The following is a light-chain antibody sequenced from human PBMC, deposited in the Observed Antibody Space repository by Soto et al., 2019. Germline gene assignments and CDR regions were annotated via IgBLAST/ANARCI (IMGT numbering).Light chain of an antibody. V-gene: IGKV3-15*01. CDR3: QQYNNWPLT. CDR1: LSGSSD. J-gene: IGKJ4*01. Sequence: EIVMTQSPATLYLSPGDRATLSCRASLSGSSDLAWYRKKPGQAPRLLIYRAFTRATGIPARFSGSGFGTDFTLSISSLQSEDFAVYYCQQYNNWPLTVGGGTKVEIK. CDR2: RAF.